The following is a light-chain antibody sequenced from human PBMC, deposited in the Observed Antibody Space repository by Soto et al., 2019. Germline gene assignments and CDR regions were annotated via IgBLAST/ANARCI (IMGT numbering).Light chain of an antibody. CDR3: QQYNTYS. V-gene: IGKV1-5*03. J-gene: IGKJ2*01. Sequence: DIQMTQSPSTLSASVGDSVSITCRASQSLNSWLAWYQQKPGKAPKLLIYKTSTLESGVPSRFSGSGSGTEFTLTISNLQPDDFATYYCQQYNTYSFGQGTKLEIK. CDR2: KTS. CDR1: QSLNSW.